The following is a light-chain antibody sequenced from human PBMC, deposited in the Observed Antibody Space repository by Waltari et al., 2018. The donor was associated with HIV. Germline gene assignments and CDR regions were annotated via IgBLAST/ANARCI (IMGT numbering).Light chain of an antibody. J-gene: IGKJ3*01. V-gene: IGKV1-9*01. CDR3: QQHNTYPLT. CDR1: QGIRNS. Sequence: DILLTQSPPFLSASVGDRVTISCRASQGIRNSIAWFQQKPGRAPKLLIFGAATLQSGVPSRFSGGGSGTQFTLTINNLQPEDFATYYCQQHNTYPLTFGPGT. CDR2: GAA.